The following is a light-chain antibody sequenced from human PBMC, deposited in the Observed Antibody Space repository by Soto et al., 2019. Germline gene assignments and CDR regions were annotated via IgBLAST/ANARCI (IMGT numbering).Light chain of an antibody. CDR3: QQYTNRPLA. J-gene: IGKJ5*01. CDR1: QSVNSKF. Sequence: EIVMTQSPGTLSLSPGESATLSCRSSQSVNSKFLAWYQHKPGQAPRLLIYGASRRATGIPDRFSGSGSGTEFTITIGSLQAEDVAVYFCQQYTNRPLAFGQGTRLEIK. V-gene: IGKV3D-15*01. CDR2: GAS.